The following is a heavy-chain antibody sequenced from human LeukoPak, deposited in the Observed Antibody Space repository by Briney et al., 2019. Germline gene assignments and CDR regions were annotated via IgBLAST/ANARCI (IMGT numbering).Heavy chain of an antibody. CDR1: GYTFTGYY. V-gene: IGHV1-2*02. J-gene: IGHJ4*02. D-gene: IGHD5-18*01. CDR2: INPNSGGT. Sequence: ASVKVSCKASGYTFTGYYMHWVGQAPGQGLDWMGWINPNSGGTNYAQKFQGRVTMTRDTSISTAYMELSRLRSDDTAVYYCARDYISDPLTTYSYGHPSFGYWGQGTLVTVSS. CDR3: ARDYISDPLTTYSYGHPSFGY.